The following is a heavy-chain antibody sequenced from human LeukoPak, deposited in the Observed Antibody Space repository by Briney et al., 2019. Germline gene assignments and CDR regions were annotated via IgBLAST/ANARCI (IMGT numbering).Heavy chain of an antibody. CDR1: GGSISSYY. CDR2: IYYSGST. J-gene: IGHJ6*03. Sequence: SETLSLTCTVSGGSISSYYWSWIRQPPGKGLEWIGYIYYSGSTNYNPSLKSRVTISVDTSKNQFSLKLSSVTAADTAVYYCAKVSGLEKSIVGATYYYYYYMDVWGKGTTVTISS. V-gene: IGHV4-59*01. D-gene: IGHD1-26*01. CDR3: AKVSGLEKSIVGATYYYYYYMDV.